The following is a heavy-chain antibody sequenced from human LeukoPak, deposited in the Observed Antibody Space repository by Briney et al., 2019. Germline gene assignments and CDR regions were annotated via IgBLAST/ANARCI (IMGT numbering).Heavy chain of an antibody. D-gene: IGHD2-2*01. CDR1: GFTFSSYA. CDR3: AREDIVVVPAAKGYYGMDV. J-gene: IGHJ6*02. Sequence: GGSLRLSCATSGFTFSSYAMSWVRQAPGKGLEWVSVIYSGGSTYYADSVKGRFTISRDNSKNTLYLQMNSLRAEDTAVYYCAREDIVVVPAAKGYYGMDVWGQGTTVTVSS. V-gene: IGHV3-66*01. CDR2: IYSGGST.